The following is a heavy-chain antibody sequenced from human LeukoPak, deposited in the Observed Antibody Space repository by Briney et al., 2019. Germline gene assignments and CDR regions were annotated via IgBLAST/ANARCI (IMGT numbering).Heavy chain of an antibody. V-gene: IGHV1-2*02. Sequence: ASVKVSCKASGYTFTGYYMHWVRQAPGQGLEGMGWINPNSGGTNYAQKFQGRVTMTRDTSINTAYMELSRMRSDDTAVYYCARHPHLGEVRGVIRNWFAPWGQGPLVTVSS. CDR2: INPNSGGT. J-gene: IGHJ5*02. D-gene: IGHD3-10*01. CDR3: ARHPHLGEVRGVIRNWFAP. CDR1: GYTFTGYY.